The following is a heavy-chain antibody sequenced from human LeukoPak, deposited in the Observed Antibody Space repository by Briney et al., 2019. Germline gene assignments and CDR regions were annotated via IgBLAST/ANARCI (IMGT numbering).Heavy chain of an antibody. CDR1: GGSFSGYY. J-gene: IGHJ4*02. CDR2: INHSGST. CDR3: ARARSAALGYYDFWSGYYPNFDY. Sequence: SETLSLTCAVYGGSFSGYYWSWIRQPPGKGLEWIGEINHSGSTNYNPSLKSRVTISVDTSKNQFSLKLSSVTAADTAVYYCARARSAALGYYDFWSGYYPNFDYWGQGTLVAVSS. D-gene: IGHD3-3*01. V-gene: IGHV4-34*01.